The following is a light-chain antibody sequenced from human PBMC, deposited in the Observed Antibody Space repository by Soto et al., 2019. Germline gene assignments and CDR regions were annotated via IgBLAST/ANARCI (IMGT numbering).Light chain of an antibody. CDR2: AAS. CDR1: QSISSY. V-gene: IGKV1-39*01. Sequence: DIQMTQSPSSLSASVGDRVTITCRASQSISSYLNWYQQKPGKAPKLLIYAASSLQSGIPLRFSGSGSGTDFTLTISSLPPEDFATYYCQQSYSTPPYTFGQVTKLEIK. CDR3: QQSYSTPPYT. J-gene: IGKJ2*01.